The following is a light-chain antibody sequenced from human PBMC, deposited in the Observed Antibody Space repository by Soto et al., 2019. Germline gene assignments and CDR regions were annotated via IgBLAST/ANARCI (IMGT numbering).Light chain of an antibody. CDR2: GTS. CDR3: QQYGTSPWT. V-gene: IGKV3-20*01. Sequence: EIVLTQSPGTLSLSPGERATLSCRASQSASSSFVAWFQQKPGQAPRLLIYGTSSRATGIPDRFSGSGSGTDFTLTINGLEPEDFAMYFCQQYGTSPWTFGQGTKVDIK. J-gene: IGKJ1*01. CDR1: QSASSSF.